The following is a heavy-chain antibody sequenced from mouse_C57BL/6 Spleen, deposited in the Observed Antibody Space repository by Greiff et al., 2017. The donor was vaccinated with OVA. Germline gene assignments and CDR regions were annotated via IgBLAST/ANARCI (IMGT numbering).Heavy chain of an antibody. J-gene: IGHJ2*01. CDR1: GYSFTSCYY. Sequence: EVQLQESGPGLVKPSQSLSLTCSVTGYSFTSCYYCYLIRQIPRNLLEWMGYISYDGSNYYNPSFKNRNSITRDTSKNQLFLKLNSVTTEDTATYYCARTITTVVQYYFDYWGQGTTLTVSS. CDR2: ISYDGSN. D-gene: IGHD1-1*01. V-gene: IGHV3-6*01. CDR3: ARTITTVVQYYFDY.